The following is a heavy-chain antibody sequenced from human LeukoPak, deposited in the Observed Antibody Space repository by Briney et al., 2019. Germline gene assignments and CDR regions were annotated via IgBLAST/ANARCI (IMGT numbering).Heavy chain of an antibody. V-gene: IGHV3-7*05. J-gene: IGHJ5*02. Sequence: GGSRRLSCAASGFTFSSYWMSWGRQAPAKGREGGANIKQEGREKYYVDSVKGRFTTSRDNAKTSLYLQMNSLRAEDTAVYYCARDLVVWRWFDPWGQGTPVTVSS. D-gene: IGHD3-16*01. CDR3: ARDLVVWRWFDP. CDR2: IKQEGREK. CDR1: GFTFSSYW.